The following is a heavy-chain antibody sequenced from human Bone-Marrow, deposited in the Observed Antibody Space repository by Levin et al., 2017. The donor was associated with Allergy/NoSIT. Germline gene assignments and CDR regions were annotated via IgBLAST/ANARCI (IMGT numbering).Heavy chain of an antibody. J-gene: IGHJ5*02. CDR2: IDPGTGTT. CDR1: GYTFTSYS. CDR3: ARVSDYVWGSYRYTPFAS. V-gene: IGHV1-46*01. Sequence: VASVKVSCKASGYTFTSYSLHWVRQAPGQGLEWMGIIDPGTGTTTYAQRFQDRVTMTRDTSTSTVYMALSSLRPEDTALYFCARVSDYVWGSYRYTPFASWGQGTLVTVSS. D-gene: IGHD3-16*02.